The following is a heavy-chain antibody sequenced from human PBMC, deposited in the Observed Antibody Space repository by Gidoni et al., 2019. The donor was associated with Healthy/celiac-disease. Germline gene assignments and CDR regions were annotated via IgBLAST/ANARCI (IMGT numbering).Heavy chain of an antibody. Sequence: QVQLVESGGGVVQPGRSLRLSCAASGSTFSSYAMHWVRQAPGKGLEVVAVISYDGSNKYYADSVKGRFTISRDNSKNTLYLQMNSLRAEDTAVYYCARDWLAMGLDYWGQGTLVTVSS. V-gene: IGHV3-30*01. CDR1: GSTFSSYA. CDR2: ISYDGSNK. D-gene: IGHD5-18*01. CDR3: ARDWLAMGLDY. J-gene: IGHJ4*02.